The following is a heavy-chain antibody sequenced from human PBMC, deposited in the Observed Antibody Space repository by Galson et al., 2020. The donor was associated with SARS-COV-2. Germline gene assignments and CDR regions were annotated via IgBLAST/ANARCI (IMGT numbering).Heavy chain of an antibody. V-gene: IGHV3-23*01. J-gene: IGHJ2*01. D-gene: IGHD2-15*01. Sequence: GESLKISCVASGFTFNAYAMSWVRQAPGKGLEWVSGISASGGSTYYAHSVKGRFTISRDNSKTTVYLEMKSLTAEDTAIYYCAKPYCSGGICYEFWWYFDLWGRGTLVTVSS. CDR2: ISASGGST. CDR1: GFTFNAYA. CDR3: AKPYCSGGICYEFWWYFDL.